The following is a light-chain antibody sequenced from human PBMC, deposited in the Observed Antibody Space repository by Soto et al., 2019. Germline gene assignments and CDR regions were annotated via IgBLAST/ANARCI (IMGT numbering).Light chain of an antibody. CDR2: EVT. Sequence: QSALTQPASVSGSPGQSIAISCTGTSGDVGGYDYVSWYQQHPDKAPKLMIYEVTKRPSWVSNRFSGSKSGNTASLTISGLLPEDEADYYCSSHTSGSTRVFGSGTKVTVL. V-gene: IGLV2-14*01. CDR3: SSHTSGSTRV. J-gene: IGLJ1*01. CDR1: SGDVGGYDY.